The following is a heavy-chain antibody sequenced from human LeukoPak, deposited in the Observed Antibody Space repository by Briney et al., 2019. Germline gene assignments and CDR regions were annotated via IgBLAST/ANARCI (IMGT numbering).Heavy chain of an antibody. V-gene: IGHV1-8*01. CDR1: GYTFTSYD. CDR2: MNPNSGNT. J-gene: IGHJ4*02. Sequence: ASVKVSCKASGYTFTSYDINWVRQATGQGLEWVGWMNPNSGNTGYAQKFQGRVTMTRNTSISTAYMELSSLRSEDTAVYYCARARRYCSGGSCPYYFDYWGQGTLVTVSS. CDR3: ARARRYCSGGSCPYYFDY. D-gene: IGHD2-15*01.